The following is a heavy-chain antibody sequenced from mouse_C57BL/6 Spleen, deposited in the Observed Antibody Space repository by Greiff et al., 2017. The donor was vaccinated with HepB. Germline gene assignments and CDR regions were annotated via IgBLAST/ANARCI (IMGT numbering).Heavy chain of an antibody. CDR1: GYTFTSYS. Sequence: QVQLQQPGAELVKPGASVKLSCKASGYTFTSYSMQWVKQRPGQGLEWIGDIDPSDSYTNYNQKFKGKATLTVDTSSSTAYMQLSSLTSEDSAVYYCARRVTTVVAHYAMDYWGQGASVTVSS. J-gene: IGHJ4*01. CDR3: ARRVTTVVAHYAMDY. V-gene: IGHV1-50*01. CDR2: IDPSDSYT. D-gene: IGHD1-1*01.